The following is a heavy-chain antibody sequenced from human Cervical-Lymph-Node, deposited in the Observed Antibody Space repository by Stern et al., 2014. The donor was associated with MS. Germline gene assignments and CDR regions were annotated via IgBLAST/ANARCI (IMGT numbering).Heavy chain of an antibody. D-gene: IGHD2-2*01. Sequence: QVQLQESGPGLVKPSQTLSLTCTVSGGSISSGGYYWSWLRPHPGKGLVSIGNIYYSGSTYYNPSLRSRVTISDDTSKYQFPLKLSSMTAADTAVYYCAREYCSSASCYQWFDPWGQGTLVTVSS. CDR1: GGSISSGGYY. V-gene: IGHV4-31*03. CDR2: IYYSGST. CDR3: AREYCSSASCYQWFDP. J-gene: IGHJ5*02.